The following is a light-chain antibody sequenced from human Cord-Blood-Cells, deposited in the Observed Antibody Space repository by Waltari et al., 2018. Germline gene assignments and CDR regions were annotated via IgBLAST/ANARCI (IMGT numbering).Light chain of an antibody. CDR3: QAQNT. Sequence: DIVMTQSPDSLAVSLGERATINCKSSQSVLYSSNNKNYLAWYQQKPGQPPKRLIYWASTRESGVPDGFSGSGSGTDFTLTISSLQAEDVAVYYCQAQNTFGQGTKLEIK. J-gene: IGKJ2*01. V-gene: IGKV4-1*01. CDR1: QSVLYSSNNKNY. CDR2: WAS.